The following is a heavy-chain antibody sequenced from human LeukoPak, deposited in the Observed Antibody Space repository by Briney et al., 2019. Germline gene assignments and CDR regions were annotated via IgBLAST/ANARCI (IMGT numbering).Heavy chain of an antibody. J-gene: IGHJ4*02. Sequence: GGSLRLSCAASGFTFSSYAMSWVRQAPGKGLEWVSAISGSGASTYYADSVKGRFTISRDNSKNTLYLQMNSLRVEDTAVYYCARGAGGSSSWSTIRYVDCWGQGTLVTVSS. D-gene: IGHD6-13*01. CDR1: GFTFSSYA. CDR2: ISGSGAST. CDR3: ARGAGGSSSWSTIRYVDC. V-gene: IGHV3-23*01.